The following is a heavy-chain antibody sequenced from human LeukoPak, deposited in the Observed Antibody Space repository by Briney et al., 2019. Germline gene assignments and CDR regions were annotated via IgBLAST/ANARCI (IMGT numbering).Heavy chain of an antibody. D-gene: IGHD5-18*01. CDR3: ARDDRGYSYGPFDY. V-gene: IGHV3-30-3*01. CDR1: GFTFSSYA. CDR2: ISYDGSNK. Sequence: QPGGSLRLSCAASGFTFSSYAMHWVRQAPGKGLEWVAVISYDGSNKYYADSVKGRFTISRDNSKNTLYLQMNSLRAEDTAVYYCARDDRGYSYGPFDYWAREPWSPSPQ. J-gene: IGHJ4*02.